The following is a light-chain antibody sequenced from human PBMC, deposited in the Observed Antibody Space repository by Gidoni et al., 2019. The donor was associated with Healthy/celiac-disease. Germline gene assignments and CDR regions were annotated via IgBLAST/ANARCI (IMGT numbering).Light chain of an antibody. CDR3: QKSYSTPWT. Sequence: DIQMTQSPSSLSASVVDRVTITCRASQSISSYLNWYQQKPGKATKLLIYAASSLQSGVPSRFSGSGSGTDFTLTISSLQPEDFATYYCQKSYSTPWTLGQGTKVEIK. CDR2: AAS. J-gene: IGKJ1*01. CDR1: QSISSY. V-gene: IGKV1-39*01.